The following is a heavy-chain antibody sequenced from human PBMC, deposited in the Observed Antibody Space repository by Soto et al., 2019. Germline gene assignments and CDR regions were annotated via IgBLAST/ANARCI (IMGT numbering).Heavy chain of an antibody. D-gene: IGHD5-12*01. Sequence: DVQLVESGGGLVQPGGTLNFSCATSRFTFSGSAIRCVRQASGQGLEWVGRIRAKANSYATAYAASVKGRFTISSDDSKNTAYLPMNSLHTEDTPVYYCTRLSGYPATDAFDIWGQGTMVTVSS. V-gene: IGHV3-73*01. J-gene: IGHJ3*02. CDR1: RFTFSGSA. CDR2: IRAKANSYAT. CDR3: TRLSGYPATDAFDI.